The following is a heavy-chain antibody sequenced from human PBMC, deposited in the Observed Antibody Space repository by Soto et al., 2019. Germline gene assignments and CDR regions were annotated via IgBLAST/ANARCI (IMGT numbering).Heavy chain of an antibody. CDR2: ISYSGTT. J-gene: IGHJ4*02. D-gene: IGHD4-17*01. CDR1: VGSISSGNYY. CDR3: ATMGTPVTGLYYFDY. V-gene: IGHV4-30-4*01. Sequence: SETLSLTCTVSVGSISSGNYYWSWIRQPPGKGLEWIGFISYSGTTHYSASLRSRVSISVDTSKNQFSLDLSSVTAADTAVYYCATMGTPVTGLYYFDYWGQGTLVTVSS.